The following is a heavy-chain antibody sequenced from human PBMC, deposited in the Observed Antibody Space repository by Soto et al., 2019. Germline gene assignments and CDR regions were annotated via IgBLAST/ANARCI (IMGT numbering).Heavy chain of an antibody. CDR2: INPSGGST. CDR3: AKGLVRYWFDP. Sequence: QVQLVQSGAEVKKPGASVKVSCKASGYTFTSYYMHWVRQAPGQGLEWMGIINPSGGSTSYAQKFQGRVTMTRDTSTSTVYMELSSLRSEDTDVYYCAKGLVRYWFDPWGQGTLVTVSS. J-gene: IGHJ5*02. CDR1: GYTFTSYY. V-gene: IGHV1-46*01. D-gene: IGHD3-10*01.